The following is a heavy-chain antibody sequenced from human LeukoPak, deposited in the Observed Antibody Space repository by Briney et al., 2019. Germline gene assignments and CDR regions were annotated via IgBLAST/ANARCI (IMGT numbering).Heavy chain of an antibody. CDR2: IYHSGST. V-gene: IGHV4-38-2*01. Sequence: PSETLSLTCAVSGYSISSGYYWGWIRQPPGKGLEWIGSIYHSGSTYYNPSLKSRVTISVDTSKNQFSLKLSSVTAADTAVYYCARARYYASGSKRGFDYWGQGTLVTVSS. D-gene: IGHD3-10*01. CDR1: GYSISSGYY. J-gene: IGHJ4*02. CDR3: ARARYYASGSKRGFDY.